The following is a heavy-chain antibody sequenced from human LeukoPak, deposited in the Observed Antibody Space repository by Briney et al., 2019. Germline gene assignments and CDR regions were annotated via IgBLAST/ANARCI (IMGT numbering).Heavy chain of an antibody. J-gene: IGHJ4*02. Sequence: GGSLRLSCAASGFTFSSYRMNWGRQAPGKGLEWVSYISSSSSAIYYADSVKGRLTISRDNAKNPLSLQMNSLRAEDTPCDSVRGHTMVRLDYWGQGPLVTVSS. CDR2: ISSSSSAI. D-gene: IGHD3-10*01. V-gene: IGHV3-48*01. CDR3: RGHTMVRLDY. CDR1: GFTFSSYR.